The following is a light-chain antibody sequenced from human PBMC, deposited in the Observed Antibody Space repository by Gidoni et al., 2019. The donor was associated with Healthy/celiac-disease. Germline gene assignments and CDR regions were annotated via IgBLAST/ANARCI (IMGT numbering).Light chain of an antibody. J-gene: IGKJ4*01. V-gene: IGKV1-9*01. Sequence: PSFLSASVGDRVTITCRASQCISSYLAWYQQKPGKAPKLLIYAASTLQSGVPSRLSGSGSGTEFTLTISSLQPEDFATYSCQQLNSYPLTFGGXTKVEIK. CDR1: QCISSY. CDR2: AAS. CDR3: QQLNSYPLT.